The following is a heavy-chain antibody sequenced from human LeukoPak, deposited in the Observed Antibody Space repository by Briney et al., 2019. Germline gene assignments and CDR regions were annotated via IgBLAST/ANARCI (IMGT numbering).Heavy chain of an antibody. D-gene: IGHD3-10*01. Sequence: GGSLRLSCAASGFTFSNYGMHWVRQAPGKGLEWVAVVSYDGGITYYADSVEGRFIISRDNSKDTLYLQLNSLRAEDTAVYYCAKQRVRGDHYFDYWGQGTLVTVSS. J-gene: IGHJ4*02. CDR2: VSYDGGIT. V-gene: IGHV3-30*18. CDR3: AKQRVRGDHYFDY. CDR1: GFTFSNYG.